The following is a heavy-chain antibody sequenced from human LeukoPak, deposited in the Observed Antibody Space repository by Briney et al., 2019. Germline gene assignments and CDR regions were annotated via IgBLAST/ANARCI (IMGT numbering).Heavy chain of an antibody. J-gene: IGHJ4*02. D-gene: IGHD2-21*02. CDR2: LSGTGGNT. CDR3: AKAWALTYLGGVDS. CDR1: GFTFSSYA. V-gene: IGHV3-23*01. Sequence: GGSLRLSCAASGFTFSSYAMAWVRQAPGKGLEWVSTLSGTGGNTYYADSVRGRFTISRDNSKNTLYLQMNSLRAEDTAVYYCAKAWALTYLGGVDSWGQGTLVTVSS.